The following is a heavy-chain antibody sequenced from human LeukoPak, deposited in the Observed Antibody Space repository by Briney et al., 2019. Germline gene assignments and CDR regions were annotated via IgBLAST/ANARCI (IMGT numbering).Heavy chain of an antibody. V-gene: IGHV4-34*01. CDR1: GGSFSGYY. CDR3: ARGQQIYYYYYYMDV. J-gene: IGHJ6*03. CDR2: INHSGST. D-gene: IGHD6-13*01. Sequence: PSETLSLTCAVYGGSFSGYYWSWIRQPPGKGLEWIGEINHSGSTNYNPSLKSRVTISVDTSKNQFSLKLSSVTAADTAVYYCARGQQIYYYYYYMDVWGKGTTVTVSS.